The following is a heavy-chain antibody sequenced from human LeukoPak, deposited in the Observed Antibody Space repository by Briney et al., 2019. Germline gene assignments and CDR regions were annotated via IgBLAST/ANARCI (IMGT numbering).Heavy chain of an antibody. V-gene: IGHV3-30*02. CDR1: GFTFGTTG. J-gene: IGHJ4*02. CDR3: AKEGKLQVAGVFEY. D-gene: IGHD6-19*01. Sequence: PGGSLRLSCLASGFTFGTTGMHWVRQAPGKGLEWVAFIRNDGNQTYYIDSVRGRFTISRDHSKNTLSLQMNSLRGEDTAVYYCAKEGKLQVAGVFEYWGQGTLVIVSS. CDR2: IRNDGNQT.